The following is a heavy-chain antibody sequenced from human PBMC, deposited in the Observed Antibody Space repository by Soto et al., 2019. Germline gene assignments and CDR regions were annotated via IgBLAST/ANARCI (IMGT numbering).Heavy chain of an antibody. J-gene: IGHJ5*02. V-gene: IGHV4-59*01. Sequence: SETLSLTCTVSGGSISSYYWSWIRQPPGKGLEWIGYIYYSGSTNYNPSLKSRVTISVDTSKNQFSLKLSSVTAADTAVYYCARDSKGFIAARAGFDPWGQGTLVTVSS. D-gene: IGHD6-6*01. CDR2: IYYSGST. CDR3: ARDSKGFIAARAGFDP. CDR1: GGSISSYY.